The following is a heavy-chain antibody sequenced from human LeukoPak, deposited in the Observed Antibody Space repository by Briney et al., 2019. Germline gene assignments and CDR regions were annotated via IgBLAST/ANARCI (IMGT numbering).Heavy chain of an antibody. J-gene: IGHJ4*02. CDR1: GDTVSSRSAA. CDR2: TYYRSNWGS. Sequence: SQTLSLTCAISGDTVSSRSAAGNWIRQSPSRGLEWLGRTYYRSNWGSDYAQSVKSRLTINADTYKNQISLQLNSVTPEDTAVYYCARGTAAPGFDFWGQGTLVTVSS. V-gene: IGHV6-1*01. CDR3: ARGTAAPGFDF. D-gene: IGHD6-13*01.